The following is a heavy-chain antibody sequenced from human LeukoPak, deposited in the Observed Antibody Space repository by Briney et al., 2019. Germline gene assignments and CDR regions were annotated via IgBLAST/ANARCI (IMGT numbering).Heavy chain of an antibody. J-gene: IGHJ4*02. CDR3: AKDNAYSSGWLYYFDY. D-gene: IGHD6-19*01. CDR1: GFTFNNYA. V-gene: IGHV3-23*01. CDR2: ISGSGDST. Sequence: GGSLRLSCAASGFTFNNYAMNWVRQAPGKGLEWVSGISGSGDSTSYADSVKGRFTISRDNSKNTLYLQVNSLRAEDTAVYYCAKDNAYSSGWLYYFDYWGQGTLVTVSS.